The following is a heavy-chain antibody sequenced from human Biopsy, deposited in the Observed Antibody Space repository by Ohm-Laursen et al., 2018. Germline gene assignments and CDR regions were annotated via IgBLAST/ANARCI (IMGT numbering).Heavy chain of an antibody. J-gene: IGHJ4*02. CDR2: ISYTGYT. CDR1: GGSFTGHY. CDR3: ARGSNDFGGLYFPR. D-gene: IGHD4-23*01. Sequence: SDTLSLTCSVSGGSFTGHYWSWIRQPPGKGLEWIGHISYTGYTSYNASLKSRVTISVDTSRNHFSLRLSSLTDADTAVYYCARGSNDFGGLYFPRWGQGTLLTVSS. V-gene: IGHV4-59*11.